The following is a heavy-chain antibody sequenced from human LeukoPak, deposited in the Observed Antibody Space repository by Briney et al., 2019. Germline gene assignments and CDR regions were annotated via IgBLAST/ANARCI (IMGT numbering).Heavy chain of an antibody. V-gene: IGHV4-34*01. D-gene: IGHD6-19*01. Sequence: SETLSLTCAVYGGSFSGYYWSWIRQPPGKGLEWIGEINHSGSTNYNPSLKSRVTISVDASKNQFSLKLSSVTAADTAEYYCARGLRSVAGYKYDYWGQGTLVTVSS. CDR2: INHSGST. J-gene: IGHJ4*02. CDR1: GGSFSGYY. CDR3: ARGLRSVAGYKYDY.